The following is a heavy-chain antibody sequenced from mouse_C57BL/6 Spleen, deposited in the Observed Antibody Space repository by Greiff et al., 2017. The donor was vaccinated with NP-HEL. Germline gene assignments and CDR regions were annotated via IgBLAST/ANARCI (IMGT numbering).Heavy chain of an antibody. CDR1: GYTFTSYW. J-gene: IGHJ1*03. CDR3: ARRDYGSSYEYFDV. CDR2: IDPNSGGT. D-gene: IGHD1-1*01. V-gene: IGHV1-72*01. Sequence: QVQLKQPGAELVKPGASVKLSCKASGYTFTSYWMHWVKQRPGRGLEWIGRIDPNSGGTKYNEKFKSKATLTVDKPSSTAYMQLSSLTSEDSAVYYCARRDYGSSYEYFDVWGTGTTVTVSS.